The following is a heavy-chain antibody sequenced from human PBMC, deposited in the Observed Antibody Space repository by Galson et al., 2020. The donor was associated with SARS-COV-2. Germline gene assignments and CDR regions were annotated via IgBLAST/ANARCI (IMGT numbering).Heavy chain of an antibody. D-gene: IGHD3-22*01. CDR2: INYSGST. Sequence: SETLSLTCTVSGGSISSSSYYWGRIRQPPGKGLEWIGSINYSGSTYSNPSLKSRVTISVDTSKNQFSLNLSSATAADTAVYYCASEYYDSTMCDYCGQGSLVTVSS. V-gene: IGHV4-39*07. CDR3: ASEYYDSTMCDY. J-gene: IGHJ4*02. CDR1: GGSISSSSYY.